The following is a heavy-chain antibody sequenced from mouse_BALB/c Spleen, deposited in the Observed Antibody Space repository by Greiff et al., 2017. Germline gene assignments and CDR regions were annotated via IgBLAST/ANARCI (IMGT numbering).Heavy chain of an antibody. CDR1: GFNIKDTY. J-gene: IGHJ4*01. D-gene: IGHD1-1*01. Sequence: EVKLQQSGAELVKPGASVKLSCTASGFNIKDTYMHWVKQRPEQGLEWIGRIDPANGNTKYDPKFQGKATITADTSSNTAYLQLSSLTSEDTAVYYCARSRYYGSLYAMDYWGQGTSVTVSS. V-gene: IGHV14-3*02. CDR2: IDPANGNT. CDR3: ARSRYYGSLYAMDY.